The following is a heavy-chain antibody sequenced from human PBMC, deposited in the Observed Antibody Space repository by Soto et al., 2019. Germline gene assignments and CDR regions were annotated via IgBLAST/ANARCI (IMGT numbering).Heavy chain of an antibody. Sequence: QVQLQESGPGLVKPSQTLSLTCTVSGGSINSGDYYWSWIRQHPGKGLEWIGYIYYSGSTYYNPSLNRRVTISVDTSKNQFSLKLSSVTAAATAVYYCARWWSGSRQGFDPWGQGTLVTVSS. D-gene: IGHD3-3*01. CDR3: ARWWSGSRQGFDP. CDR1: GGSINSGDYY. J-gene: IGHJ5*02. CDR2: IYYSGST. V-gene: IGHV4-31*03.